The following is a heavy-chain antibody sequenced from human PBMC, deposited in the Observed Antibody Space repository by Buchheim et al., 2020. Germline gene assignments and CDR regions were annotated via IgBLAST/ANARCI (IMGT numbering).Heavy chain of an antibody. CDR1: GYSFTSYW. Sequence: EVQLVQSGAEVKKPGESLKISCKGSGYSFTSYWIGWVRQMPGKGLEWIGNIYPGDSDTRYSSSFQGQATISADQSTSSAYLQWSSLKASDTAMYYCARREYSSSSIWFDPWGQGTL. J-gene: IGHJ5*02. CDR3: ARREYSSSSIWFDP. D-gene: IGHD6-6*01. V-gene: IGHV5-51*01. CDR2: IYPGDSDT.